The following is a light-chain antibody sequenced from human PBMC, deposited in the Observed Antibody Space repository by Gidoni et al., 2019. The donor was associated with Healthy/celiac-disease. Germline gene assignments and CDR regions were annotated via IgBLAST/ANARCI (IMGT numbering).Light chain of an antibody. CDR3: QQYYSYPLT. CDR2: AAS. Sequence: AIRMTQSPSSFSASTGDRVTITCRASQGISSYLAWYQKKPGKAPKLLIYAASTLQSGVPSRFSGSGSGTDFTLTISCLQSEDFATYYCQQYYSYPLTFXGXTKVXIK. V-gene: IGKV1-8*01. CDR1: QGISSY. J-gene: IGKJ4*01.